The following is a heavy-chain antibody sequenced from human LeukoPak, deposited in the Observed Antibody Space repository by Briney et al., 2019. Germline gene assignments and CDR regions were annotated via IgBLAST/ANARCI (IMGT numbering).Heavy chain of an antibody. CDR1: GFTFSRYA. CDR2: ISSSGDNT. V-gene: IGHV3-23*01. CDR3: ARVSFDATIRGVDY. Sequence: GGSLRLSCAASGFTFSRYAMNWVRQAPGKGPEWVSTISSSGDNTYYADSVKGRFTISRDNSENTVYLQMNSLRAEDMAVYYCARVSFDATIRGVDYWGQGTLVTVSS. J-gene: IGHJ4*02. D-gene: IGHD5-24*01.